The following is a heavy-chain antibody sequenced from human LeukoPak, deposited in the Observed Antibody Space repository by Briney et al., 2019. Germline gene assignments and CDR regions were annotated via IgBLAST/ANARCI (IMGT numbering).Heavy chain of an antibody. Sequence: PGGSLRLSCAASGFTFSNYWVHWVRQAPGKGLVWVSRINRDGSTTKYADSVKGRFTVSRDNAKNTLNLQMNSMRAEDTAVYYCARDKKSGESSEIDYWGQGPLVTVSS. CDR3: ARDKKSGESSEIDY. D-gene: IGHD3-10*01. CDR1: GFTFSNYW. J-gene: IGHJ4*02. V-gene: IGHV3-74*03. CDR2: INRDGSTT.